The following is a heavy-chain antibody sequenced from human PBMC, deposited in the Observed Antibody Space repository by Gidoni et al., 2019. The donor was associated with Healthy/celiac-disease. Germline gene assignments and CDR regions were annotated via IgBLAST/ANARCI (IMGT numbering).Heavy chain of an antibody. Sequence: QVQLVESGGGVVQPGRSLRLSCAASGFTFSSYAMHWVRQAPGKGREWVAVISYDGSNKYYADSVKGRFTISRDNSKNTLYLQMNSLRAEDTAVYYCARDARRIAGRAEDYWGQGTLVTVSS. J-gene: IGHJ4*02. CDR1: GFTFSSYA. D-gene: IGHD6-13*01. V-gene: IGHV3-30*01. CDR3: ARDARRIAGRAEDY. CDR2: ISYDGSNK.